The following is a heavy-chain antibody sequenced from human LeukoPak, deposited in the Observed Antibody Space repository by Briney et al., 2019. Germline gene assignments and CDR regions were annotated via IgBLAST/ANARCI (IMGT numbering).Heavy chain of an antibody. D-gene: IGHD3-3*01. Sequence: GGSLRLSCAASGFTFSSYAMSWVRQAPGKGLEWVSAISGSGGSTYYADSVKGRFTISRDNSKNTLYLQMNSLRAEDTAVYYCAKDSLEYYYYYYYMDVWGKGTTVTVSS. CDR2: ISGSGGST. CDR1: GFTFSSYA. CDR3: AKDSLEYYYYYYYMDV. V-gene: IGHV3-23*01. J-gene: IGHJ6*03.